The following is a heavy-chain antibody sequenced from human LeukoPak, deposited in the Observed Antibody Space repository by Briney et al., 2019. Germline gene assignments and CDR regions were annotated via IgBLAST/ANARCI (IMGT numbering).Heavy chain of an antibody. J-gene: IGHJ4*02. CDR3: VRGGGITYHSWYYFDY. V-gene: IGHV3-30*04. Sequence: PGRSLRLSCAASGFTFSSYAMQWVRQAPGKGLEWVAVISFDGSDTYYAASLKGRFIISRDNSKKTLYLQMNSLRAEDTAVYYCVRGGGITYHSWYYFDYWGQGTLVTVSS. D-gene: IGHD6-13*01. CDR2: ISFDGSDT. CDR1: GFTFSSYA.